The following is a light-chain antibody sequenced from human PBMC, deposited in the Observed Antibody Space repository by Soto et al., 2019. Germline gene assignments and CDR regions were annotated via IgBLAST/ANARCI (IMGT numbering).Light chain of an antibody. CDR3: TSYAGSNNWV. CDR1: SGHSSYI. CDR2: LEGSGSY. J-gene: IGLJ3*02. Sequence: QPVLTQSSSASASLGSSVKLTCTLSSGHSSYIIAWHQQQPGKAPRYLMKLEGSGSYNKGSGVPDRFSGSKSGNTASLTVSGLRADDEADYYCTSYAGSNNWVFGGGTKLTVL. V-gene: IGLV4-60*03.